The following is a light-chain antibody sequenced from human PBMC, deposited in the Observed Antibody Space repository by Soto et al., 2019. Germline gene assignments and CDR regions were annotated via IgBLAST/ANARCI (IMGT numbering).Light chain of an antibody. Sequence: DIQMTQSPSTLSGSVGDRVTITCRASQTISSWLAWYQQKPGKAPKLLIYKASTLESGVPSRFSGSGSGTEFTLTISSLQPDDFATYYCQQYNTYPWTFGQATKVDI. J-gene: IGKJ1*01. CDR3: QQYNTYPWT. CDR2: KAS. CDR1: QTISSW. V-gene: IGKV1-5*03.